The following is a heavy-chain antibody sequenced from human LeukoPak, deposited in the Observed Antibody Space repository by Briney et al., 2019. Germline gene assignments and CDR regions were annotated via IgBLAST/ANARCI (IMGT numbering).Heavy chain of an antibody. CDR2: IYTSGST. Sequence: SETLSLTCTVSGGSISSYYWSWIRQPAGKGLEWIGRIYTSGSTNYNPSLKSRVTKSVDTSKNQFSLKLSSVTAADTAVYYCARGSSSWYGSYFDYWGQGTLVTVSS. J-gene: IGHJ4*02. D-gene: IGHD6-13*01. CDR3: ARGSSSWYGSYFDY. V-gene: IGHV4-4*07. CDR1: GGSISSYY.